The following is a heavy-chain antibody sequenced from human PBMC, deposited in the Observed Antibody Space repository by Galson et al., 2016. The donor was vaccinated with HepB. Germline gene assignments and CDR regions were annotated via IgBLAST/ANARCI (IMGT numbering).Heavy chain of an antibody. Sequence: QSGPEVKKPGESLQISCKGSGYSFSSYWIGWVRQMPGKGLEWMGINSPGDSDTRYSPSFQGQVTISVDKAINPAYMQWSSLEASDSGIYYCARRPPVTGRSGHYFDSWGQGTLVTVSS. V-gene: IGHV5-51*01. J-gene: IGHJ4*02. CDR2: NSPGDSDT. D-gene: IGHD4-11*01. CDR3: ARRPPVTGRSGHYFDS. CDR1: GYSFSSYW.